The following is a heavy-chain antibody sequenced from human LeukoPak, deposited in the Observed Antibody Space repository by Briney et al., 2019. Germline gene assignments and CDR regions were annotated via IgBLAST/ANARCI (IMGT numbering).Heavy chain of an antibody. CDR1: GYTFTSYY. D-gene: IGHD2-2*01. CDR3: AREGSNYQLLSARWFDP. V-gene: IGHV1-46*01. Sequence: ASVKVSCQASGYTFTSYYIHWERQAAGQGIEWMGIINPSVDSTSYGQKFQGRVTMTRDMSTRTAYMELSSLRSAATAMYYRAREGSNYQLLSARWFDPWGQGTLVTVSS. CDR2: INPSVDST. J-gene: IGHJ5*02.